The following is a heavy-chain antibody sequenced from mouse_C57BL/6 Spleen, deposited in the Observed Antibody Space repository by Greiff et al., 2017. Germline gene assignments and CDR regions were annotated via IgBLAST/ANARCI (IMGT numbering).Heavy chain of an antibody. CDR2: ISGGGGNT. Sequence: EVKVVESGGGLVKPGGSLKLSCAASGFTFSSYTMSWVRQTPEKRLEWVATISGGGGNTYYPDSVKGRFTISRDNAKNTLYLQMSSLRSEDTALYYCARQERHYFDYWGQGTTLTVSS. CDR1: GFTFSSYT. V-gene: IGHV5-9*01. J-gene: IGHJ2*01. CDR3: ARQERHYFDY.